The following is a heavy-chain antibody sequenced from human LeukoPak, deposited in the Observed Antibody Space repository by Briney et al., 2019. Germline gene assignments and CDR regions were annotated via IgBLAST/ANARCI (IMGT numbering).Heavy chain of an antibody. CDR3: ARELYDFWSGYYNWSDP. CDR1: GFTFSSYW. D-gene: IGHD3-3*01. CDR2: INSDGSST. V-gene: IGHV3-74*01. J-gene: IGHJ5*02. Sequence: GGSLRLSCAASGFTFSSYWMHWVRQAPGKGLVWVSRINSDGSSTSYADSVKGRFTISRDNAKNTLYLQMNSPRAEDTAVYYCARELYDFWSGYYNWSDPWGQGTLVTVSS.